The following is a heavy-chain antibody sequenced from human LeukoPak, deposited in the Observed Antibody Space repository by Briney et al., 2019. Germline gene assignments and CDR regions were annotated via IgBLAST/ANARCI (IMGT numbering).Heavy chain of an antibody. Sequence: GASVKVSCKASVYTFTSYYMHWVRQAPGQGLEWMGIINPSGGSTSYAQKFQGRVTMTRDTSTSTVYMELSSLRSEDTAVYYCARVSDIVGATTTFDYWGQGTLVTVSP. CDR3: ARVSDIVGATTTFDY. D-gene: IGHD1-26*01. CDR1: VYTFTSYY. J-gene: IGHJ4*02. CDR2: INPSGGST. V-gene: IGHV1-46*01.